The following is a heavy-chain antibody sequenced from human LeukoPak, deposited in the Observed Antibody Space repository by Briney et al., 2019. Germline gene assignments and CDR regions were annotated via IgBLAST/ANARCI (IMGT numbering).Heavy chain of an antibody. V-gene: IGHV3-23*01. J-gene: IGHJ3*02. CDR1: GFTFSSYG. CDR2: ISGSGGST. D-gene: IGHD2-15*01. CDR3: ARDFPARNAYCSGGSCYALLSVGDDAFDI. Sequence: PGGTLRLSCAASGFTFSSYGMSWVRQAPGKGLEWVSAISGSGGSTYYADSVKGRFTISRDNAKNSLYLQMNSLRAEDTAVYYCARDFPARNAYCSGGSCYALLSVGDDAFDIWGQGTMVTVSS.